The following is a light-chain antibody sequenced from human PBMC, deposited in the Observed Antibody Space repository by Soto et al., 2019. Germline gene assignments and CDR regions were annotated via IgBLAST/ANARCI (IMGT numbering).Light chain of an antibody. CDR2: GVS. CDR3: QQYKNWTPIT. J-gene: IGKJ5*01. V-gene: IGKV3D-15*01. Sequence: ETVMTQSPATLSVSPGERVTLSCRASQYINTKFAWYQQKPGQSPRLVISGVSKRAPGMPARFSGSGSGTEFTLTISSLKSEDLGVYYCQQYKNWTPITFGHGTRLEIK. CDR1: QYINTK.